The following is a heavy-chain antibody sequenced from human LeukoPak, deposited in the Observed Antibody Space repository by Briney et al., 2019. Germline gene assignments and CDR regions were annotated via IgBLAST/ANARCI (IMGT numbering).Heavy chain of an antibody. V-gene: IGHV3-9*01. CDR2: ISWNSGSI. CDR3: AKEGSSGSHDAFDI. D-gene: IGHD3-22*01. CDR1: GFTFDDYA. J-gene: IGHJ3*02. Sequence: PGRSLRLSCAASGFTFDDYAMHWVRQAPGKGLEWVSGISWNSGSIGYADSVKGRFTISRDNAKNSLYLQMNSLRAEDTALYYCAKEGSSGSHDAFDIWGQGTIVTVSS.